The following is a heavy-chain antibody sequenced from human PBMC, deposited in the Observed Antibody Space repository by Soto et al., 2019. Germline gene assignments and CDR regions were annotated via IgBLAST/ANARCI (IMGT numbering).Heavy chain of an antibody. D-gene: IGHD3-10*01. Sequence: SETLSLTCAVSGGSISSGGYSWSWIRQPPGKGLEWIGYIYHSGSTYYNPSLKSRVTISVDRSKNQFSLKLSSVTAADTAVYYCAPRVILWFGEGGWFDPWGQGTLVTVSS. J-gene: IGHJ5*02. V-gene: IGHV4-30-2*01. CDR3: APRVILWFGEGGWFDP. CDR1: GGSISSGGYS. CDR2: IYHSGST.